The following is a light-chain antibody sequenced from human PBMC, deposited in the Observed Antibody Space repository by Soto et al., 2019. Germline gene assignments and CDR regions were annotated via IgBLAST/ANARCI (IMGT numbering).Light chain of an antibody. CDR2: GAS. Sequence: EIVMTLSPATLSVSPGERATLSCRASKSVSSHLAWYQHKPGQAPRLLSYGASTRAPGIPARFNGSGSGMEFTLNISSLQSVEFAVYYCHQYNNWPRTFGQGTKVEI. CDR3: HQYNNWPRT. V-gene: IGKV3-15*01. J-gene: IGKJ1*01. CDR1: KSVSSH.